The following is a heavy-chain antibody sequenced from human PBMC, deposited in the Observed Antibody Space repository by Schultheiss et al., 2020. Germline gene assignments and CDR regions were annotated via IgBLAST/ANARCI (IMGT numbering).Heavy chain of an antibody. CDR1: GFSLSTSGMR. J-gene: IGHJ4*02. CDR3: ARIRHYYDRSGWEPGFDY. Sequence: SGPTLVKPTQTLTLTCTFSGFSLSTSGMRVSWIRQPPGKALEWLALIYWDDDKRYSPSLKTRLTISKDTSKNQVVLTMTNMDPVDTATYYCARIRHYYDRSGWEPGFDYWGQGTLVTVSS. V-gene: IGHV2-70*01. D-gene: IGHD3-22*01. CDR2: IYWDDDK.